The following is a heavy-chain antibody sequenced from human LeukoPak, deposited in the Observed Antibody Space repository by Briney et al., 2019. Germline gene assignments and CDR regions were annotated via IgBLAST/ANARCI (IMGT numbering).Heavy chain of an antibody. CDR2: INHSGST. CDR1: GGSFSGYY. J-gene: IGHJ4*02. Sequence: KPSETLSLTCAVVGGSFSGYYWSWIRQPPGKGLEWIGEINHSGSTNYNPSLKSRVTISVDTSKNQFSLKLSSVIAADTAVYYCARGRLMVVAATPNYFDYWGQGTLVTVSS. D-gene: IGHD2-15*01. V-gene: IGHV4-34*01. CDR3: ARGRLMVVAATPNYFDY.